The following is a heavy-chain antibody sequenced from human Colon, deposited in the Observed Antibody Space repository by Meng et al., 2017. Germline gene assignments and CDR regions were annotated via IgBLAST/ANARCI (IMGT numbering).Heavy chain of an antibody. CDR1: GFTFNNFG. V-gene: IGHV3-30*01. D-gene: IGHD6-25*01. Sequence: GGSLRLSCAASGFTFNNFGMHWVRQAPGKGLEWLAVVSYDGSSQYYGDSVKGRFTISRDNSKNTVSLQMNSLTSEDRAVYYCARDGGSGWNFAHWGQGTRVTVSS. CDR2: VSYDGSSQ. CDR3: ARDGGSGWNFAH. J-gene: IGHJ5*02.